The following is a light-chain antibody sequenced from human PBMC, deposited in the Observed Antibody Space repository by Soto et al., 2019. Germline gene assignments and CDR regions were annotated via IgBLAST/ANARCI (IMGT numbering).Light chain of an antibody. V-gene: IGKV1-5*03. CDR1: QSISNW. Sequence: DIPMTQSPSTLSASVGDRVTITCRASQSISNWLAWYQQKPGKAPNLLIYKASSLESGVPSRFSGSGSGTEFTLTISSLQPDDFATYYCQQYNFYSEFTFGPGTKVDIK. CDR3: QQYNFYSEFT. J-gene: IGKJ3*01. CDR2: KAS.